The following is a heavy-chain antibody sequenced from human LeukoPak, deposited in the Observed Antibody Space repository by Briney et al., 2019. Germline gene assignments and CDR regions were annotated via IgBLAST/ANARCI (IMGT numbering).Heavy chain of an antibody. CDR2: ISSSGSTT. CDR3: AELGITMIGGV. V-gene: IGHV3-48*03. Sequence: GGSLRLSCAASGFTFSSYEMNWVRQAPGKGLEWVSYISSSGSTTYYADSVKGRCTISRDNAKNSLYLQMNSLRAEDTAVYYCAELGITMIGGVWGKGTTVTISS. J-gene: IGHJ6*04. D-gene: IGHD3-10*02. CDR1: GFTFSSYE.